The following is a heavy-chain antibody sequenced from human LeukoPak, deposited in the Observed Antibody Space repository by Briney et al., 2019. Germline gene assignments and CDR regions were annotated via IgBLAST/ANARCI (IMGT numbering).Heavy chain of an antibody. CDR3: ARDISGDY. CDR1: GFTFNNYA. D-gene: IGHD3-10*01. CDR2: IYSGGST. J-gene: IGHJ4*02. Sequence: GGSLRLPCVASGFTFNNYAMSWVRQAPGKGLEWVSVIYSGGSTYYADFVKGRFTISRDNSKNTLYLQMDSLRVEDTAVYYCARDISGDYWGQGTLVTVSS. V-gene: IGHV3-53*01.